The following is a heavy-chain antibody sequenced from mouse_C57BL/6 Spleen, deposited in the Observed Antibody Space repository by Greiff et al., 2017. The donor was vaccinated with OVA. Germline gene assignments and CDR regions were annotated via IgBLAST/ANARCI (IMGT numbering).Heavy chain of an antibody. CDR3: ARRGGSSYYWYFDV. V-gene: IGHV1-53*01. CDR1: GYTFTSYW. Sequence: QVQLQQSGTELVKPGASVKLSCKASGYTFTSYWMHWVKQRPGQGLEWLGNINPSNGGTNYNEKFKSKATLTVDKSSSTAYMQLSSLTSEDSAVYYCARRGGSSYYWYFDVWGTGTTVTVSS. CDR2: INPSNGGT. D-gene: IGHD1-1*01. J-gene: IGHJ1*03.